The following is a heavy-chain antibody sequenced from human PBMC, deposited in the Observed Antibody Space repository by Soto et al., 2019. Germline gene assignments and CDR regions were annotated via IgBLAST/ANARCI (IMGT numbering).Heavy chain of an antibody. CDR1: GGSISGYY. CDR3: ARDLTYFDILTGYERYYGMDV. CDR2: IYYSGST. Sequence: SETLSLTCTVSGGSISGYYWSWIRQPPGKGLEWIGYIYYSGSTNYNPSLKSRVTISVDTSKNQFSLKLSSVTAADTAVYYCARDLTYFDILTGYERYYGMDVWGQGTTVTVSS. D-gene: IGHD3-9*01. J-gene: IGHJ6*02. V-gene: IGHV4-59*01.